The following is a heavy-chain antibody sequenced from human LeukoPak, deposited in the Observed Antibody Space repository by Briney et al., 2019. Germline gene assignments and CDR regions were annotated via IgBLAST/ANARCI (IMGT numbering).Heavy chain of an antibody. Sequence: GGSLRLSCAASGFTFSSYAMSWVRQAPGKGLEWVSAISGSGGSTYYADSVKGRFTISRDNSKNTLYLQMNSLRAEDTALYYCARGQWLGPFDYWGQGTLVTVSS. V-gene: IGHV3-23*01. D-gene: IGHD6-19*01. CDR2: ISGSGGST. J-gene: IGHJ4*02. CDR1: GFTFSSYA. CDR3: ARGQWLGPFDY.